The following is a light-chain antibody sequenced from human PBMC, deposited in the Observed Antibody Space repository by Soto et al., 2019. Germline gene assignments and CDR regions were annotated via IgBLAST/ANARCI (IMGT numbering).Light chain of an antibody. Sequence: EVVMTQSPATLSVSPGERATLSCRASQSVESHLAWYQQKPGQAPRLLIYGVSTRATGIPDRFSGSGSGTEFTLSISSLQSEDVAVYYCQQYHRWPPLTFGGGTKVE. V-gene: IGKV3-15*01. CDR2: GVS. CDR1: QSVESH. J-gene: IGKJ4*01. CDR3: QQYHRWPPLT.